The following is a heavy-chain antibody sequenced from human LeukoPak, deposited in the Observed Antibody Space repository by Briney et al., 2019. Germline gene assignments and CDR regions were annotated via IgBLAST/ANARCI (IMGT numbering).Heavy chain of an antibody. V-gene: IGHV4-61*02. CDR2: IYTSGST. J-gene: IGHJ6*03. Sequence: PSETLSLTCTVSGGSISSGSYYWSWIRQPAGKGLEWIGRIYTSGSTNYNPSLKSRVTISVDTSKNQFSLKLSSVTAADTAVYYCARDQVSAMVTGYYYYMDVWGKGTTVTISS. CDR1: GGSISSGSYY. D-gene: IGHD5-18*01. CDR3: ARDQVSAMVTGYYYYMDV.